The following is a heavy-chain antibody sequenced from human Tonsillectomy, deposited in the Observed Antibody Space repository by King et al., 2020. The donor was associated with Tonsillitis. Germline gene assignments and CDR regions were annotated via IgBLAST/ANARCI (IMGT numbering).Heavy chain of an antibody. CDR3: ARDLYHDNSGDAFDM. CDR1: GFTFSSYG. CDR2: IWYDGSNK. V-gene: IGHV3-33*08. Sequence: VQLVESGGGVVQPGRSLRLSCAASGFTFSSYGMHWVRQAPGKGLEWVAFIWYDGSNKYYADSVKGRFTVSRDNSKNTLYLQMNSLRAEDTAVYYCARDLYHDNSGDAFDMWDQGTMVTVSS. J-gene: IGHJ3*02. D-gene: IGHD3-22*01.